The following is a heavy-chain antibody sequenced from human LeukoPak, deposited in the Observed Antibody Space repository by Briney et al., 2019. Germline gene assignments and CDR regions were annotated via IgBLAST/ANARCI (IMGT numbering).Heavy chain of an antibody. D-gene: IGHD5-24*01. Sequence: GASVKVSRKASGYTFTSYGFSWVRQAPGRGLEWMGWISAYNGDTNYAQKLQGRVTMTTDTSTSTAYMELRSLRSDDTAVYYCARDSVAMSTIRDFGYWGQGTLVTVSS. CDR2: ISAYNGDT. CDR1: GYTFTSYG. V-gene: IGHV1-18*01. CDR3: ARDSVAMSTIRDFGY. J-gene: IGHJ4*02.